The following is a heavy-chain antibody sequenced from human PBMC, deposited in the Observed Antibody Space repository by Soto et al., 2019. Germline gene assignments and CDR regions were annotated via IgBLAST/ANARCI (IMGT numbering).Heavy chain of an antibody. CDR1: GFTFSSYG. D-gene: IGHD2-15*01. CDR3: ARDEGSGLAYYYYYYGMDV. CDR2: IWYDGSNK. J-gene: IGHJ6*02. V-gene: IGHV3-33*01. Sequence: PGGSLRPSCAASGFTFSSYGMHWVRQAPGKGLEWVAVIWYDGSNKYYADSVKGRFTISRDNSKNTLYLQMNSLRAEDTAVYYCARDEGSGLAYYYYYYGMDVWGQGTTVTVSS.